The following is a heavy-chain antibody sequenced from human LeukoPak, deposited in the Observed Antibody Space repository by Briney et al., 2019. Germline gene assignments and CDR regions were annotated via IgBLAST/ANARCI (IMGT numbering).Heavy chain of an antibody. D-gene: IGHD5-18*01. Sequence: PGGSLRLSCAASGFTFSSYSMNWVRQAPGKGLEWVSSISSASTYIYYADSVKGRFNISRDNAKNSLYLQMNSLRAEDTAMYYCARLVWDTTMADGDIDSWGQGTLLIVSS. CDR2: ISSASTYI. CDR3: ARLVWDTTMADGDIDS. J-gene: IGHJ4*02. V-gene: IGHV3-21*01. CDR1: GFTFSSYS.